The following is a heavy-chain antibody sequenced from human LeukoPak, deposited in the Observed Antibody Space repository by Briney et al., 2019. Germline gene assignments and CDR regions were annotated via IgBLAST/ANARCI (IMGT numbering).Heavy chain of an antibody. CDR3: STDPWHGMDV. D-gene: IGHD5-24*01. CDR1: GGSISNYY. J-gene: IGHJ6*02. V-gene: IGHV3-15*07. CDR2: IKTVTDGGTT. Sequence: ETLSLTCTVSGGSISNYYWNWVRQAPGKGLEWVGRIKTVTDGGTTDYAAPVKGRFIISRDDSKNTLFLQMNSLKTEDTAVYYCSTDPWHGMDVWGQGTTVTVSS.